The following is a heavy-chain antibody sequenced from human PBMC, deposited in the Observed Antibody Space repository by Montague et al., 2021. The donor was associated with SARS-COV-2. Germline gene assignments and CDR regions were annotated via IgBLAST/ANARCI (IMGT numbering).Heavy chain of an antibody. J-gene: IGHJ4*02. Sequence: SETLSLTCTVSGGSISSSSYYWGWIRQPPGKGLEWIGNIYYSGSTYYNPSLKGRVTISVDTSKNQFSLKLSSVTAADTAVYYCAGGYGSGSYSSWGQGTLVTVSS. D-gene: IGHD3-10*01. CDR3: AGGYGSGSYSS. V-gene: IGHV4-39*07. CDR2: IYYSGST. CDR1: GGSISSSSYY.